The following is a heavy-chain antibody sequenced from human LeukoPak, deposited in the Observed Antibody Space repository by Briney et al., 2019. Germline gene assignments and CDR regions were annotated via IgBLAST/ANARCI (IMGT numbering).Heavy chain of an antibody. J-gene: IGHJ6*02. V-gene: IGHV3-30*04. CDR2: ISYDGSNK. CDR1: GFTFSSYA. D-gene: IGHD6-19*01. Sequence: GGSLRLSCAASGFTFSSYAMHWVRQAPGKGLEWVAVISYDGSNKYYADSVKGRFTISRDNSKNTLYLQMNSLRAEDTAVYYCARAPSEGSSGWYAQSRGYYGMDVWGQGTTVTVSS. CDR3: ARAPSEGSSGWYAQSRGYYGMDV.